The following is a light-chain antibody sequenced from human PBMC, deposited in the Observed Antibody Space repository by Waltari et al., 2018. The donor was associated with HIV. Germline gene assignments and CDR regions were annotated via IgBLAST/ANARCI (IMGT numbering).Light chain of an antibody. CDR2: DTS. Sequence: IHMTQSLSSLFAYVVGSVSITFQATHDISNFLNWDQHRPGKAPRLLIYDTSNLETGVPSRFSGSGSGTDFTFTISRLQAEDVATYYCQQYDKLYSFGQGTKLEI. CDR3: QQYDKLYS. CDR1: HDISNF. J-gene: IGKJ2*01. V-gene: IGKV1-33*01.